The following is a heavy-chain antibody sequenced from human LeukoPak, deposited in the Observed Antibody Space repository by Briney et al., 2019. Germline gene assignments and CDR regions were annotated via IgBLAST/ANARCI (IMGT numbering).Heavy chain of an antibody. CDR2: IFGSGGST. V-gene: IGHV3-23*01. CDR3: AKTTTGYSSGRFPGWPVDY. J-gene: IGHJ4*02. Sequence: GESLRLSCAASGFTFSSYAMYWVRQAPGKGLEWVSGIFGSGGSTHYAGSVKGRFTISRDNSKNTVYLQMNSLRAEDTAVYYCAKTTTGYSSGRFPGWPVDYWGQGTLVTVSS. CDR1: GFTFSSYA. D-gene: IGHD6-19*01.